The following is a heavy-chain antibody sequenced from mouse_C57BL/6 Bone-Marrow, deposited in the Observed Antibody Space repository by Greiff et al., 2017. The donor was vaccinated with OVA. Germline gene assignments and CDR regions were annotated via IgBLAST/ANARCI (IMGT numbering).Heavy chain of an antibody. D-gene: IGHD2-1*01. Sequence: EVKLVESGGGLVQSGRSLRLSCATSGFTFSDFYMEWVRQAPGKGLEWIAASRNKANDYTTEYSASVKGRFIVSRDTSQSILYLQMNALRAEDTAIYYCARDAHYGNFAMDYWGQGTSVTVSS. J-gene: IGHJ4*01. CDR3: ARDAHYGNFAMDY. CDR1: GFTFSDFY. CDR2: SRNKANDYTT. V-gene: IGHV7-1*01.